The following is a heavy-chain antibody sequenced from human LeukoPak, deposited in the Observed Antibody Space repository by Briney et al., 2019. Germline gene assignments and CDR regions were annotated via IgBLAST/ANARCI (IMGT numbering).Heavy chain of an antibody. CDR3: ARENQGGSDY. CDR1: VFTFCAYV. D-gene: IGHD1-14*01. J-gene: IGHJ4*02. V-gene: IGHV3-64*01. CDR2: ISRNGGTT. Sequence: GGSLRLSCAPSVFTFCAYVMHGVRQAPGKGPESVSAISRNGGTTYYASSVKGRFTISRDDSKNTLYLQMGSLRVEDMAVYYCARENQGGSDYWGQGTLVTVSS.